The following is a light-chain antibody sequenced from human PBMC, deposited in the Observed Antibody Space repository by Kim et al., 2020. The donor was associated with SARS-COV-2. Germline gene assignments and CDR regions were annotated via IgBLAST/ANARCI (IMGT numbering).Light chain of an antibody. J-gene: IGLJ2*01. V-gene: IGLV3-19*01. CDR3: KSRDSSIKVV. CDR1: SLRSYY. Sequence: SSELTQDPAVSVALGQTVRITCQGDSLRSYYASWYQQRPGQAPVLVIFGKNNRPSGIPDRFSCSSSGNTASLTITAAQAEDEADYYCKSRDSSIKVVFGGGTQLTVL. CDR2: GKN.